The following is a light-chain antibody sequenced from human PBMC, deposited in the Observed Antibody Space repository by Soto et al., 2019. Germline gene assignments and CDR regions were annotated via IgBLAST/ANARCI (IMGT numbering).Light chain of an antibody. J-gene: IGKJ3*01. CDR3: QQYNNSPPFT. CDR1: QSVSSN. CDR2: GAS. V-gene: IGKV3-15*01. Sequence: EIVMTQSPATLSVSPGERATLSCRASQSVSSNLAWYQQKPGQAPRLLIYGASTRATGIPARFSGSGSGTAFTLTISSLQSEDFAVYYCQQYNNSPPFTFGPGTKVDIK.